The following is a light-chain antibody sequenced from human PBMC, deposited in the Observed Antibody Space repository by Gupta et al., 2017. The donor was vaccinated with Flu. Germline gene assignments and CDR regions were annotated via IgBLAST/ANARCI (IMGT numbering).Light chain of an antibody. CDR1: QSVGMW. CDR2: EAS. CDR3: QKYNDYPYT. J-gene: IGKJ2*01. V-gene: IGKV1-5*03. Sequence: DIQMTQSPSTLSASVGDRVTITCRASQSVGMWLAWYQQKPGKAPRLLIYEASTLEYGVPSRFSGSGSGTEFSRTISSLQPDDSATYYCQKYNDYPYTFGQGTKLQIK.